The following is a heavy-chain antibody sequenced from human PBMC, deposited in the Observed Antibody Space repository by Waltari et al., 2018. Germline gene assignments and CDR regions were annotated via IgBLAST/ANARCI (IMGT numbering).Heavy chain of an antibody. CDR3: ARGAPSGSFDY. D-gene: IGHD1-26*01. J-gene: IGHJ4*02. CDR1: GGSFSGYY. Sequence: QVQLQQWGAGLLKPSETLSLTCAVYGGSFSGYYWSWIRQPPGKGLEWIGEINNSGTTNCTPSLKRRVTMSVDTSKNQFSLKLSSVTAADTAVYYCARGAPSGSFDYWGQGTLVTVSS. CDR2: INNSGTT. V-gene: IGHV4-34*01.